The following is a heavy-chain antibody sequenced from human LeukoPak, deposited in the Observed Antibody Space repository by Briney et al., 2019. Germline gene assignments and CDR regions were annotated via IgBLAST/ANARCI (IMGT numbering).Heavy chain of an antibody. CDR1: GGSISSSSYY. V-gene: IGHV4-39*07. CDR2: IYYSGST. J-gene: IGHJ4*02. Sequence: SETLSLTCTVSGGSISSSSYYWGWIRQPPGKGLEWIGSIYYSGSTYYNPSLKSRVTISVDTSKNQFSLKLSSVTAADTAVYYGARVGQWRRYYFDYWGQGPLVTVSS. CDR3: ARVGQWRRYYFDY. D-gene: IGHD6-19*01.